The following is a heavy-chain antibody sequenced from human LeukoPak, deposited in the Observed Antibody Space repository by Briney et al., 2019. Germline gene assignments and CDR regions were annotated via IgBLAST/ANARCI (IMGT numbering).Heavy chain of an antibody. D-gene: IGHD6-6*01. CDR1: GFTVSSNY. CDR2: IYSGGST. V-gene: IGHV3-53*01. J-gene: IGHJ4*02. Sequence: GGSLRLSCAASGFTVSSNYMSWVRQAPGKGLEWVSVIYSGGSTYYADSVKGRFTISRDNSKNTLYLQMNSLRAEDTAVYYCASLAETSSVYYFDYWGQGTLVTVSS. CDR3: ASLAETSSVYYFDY.